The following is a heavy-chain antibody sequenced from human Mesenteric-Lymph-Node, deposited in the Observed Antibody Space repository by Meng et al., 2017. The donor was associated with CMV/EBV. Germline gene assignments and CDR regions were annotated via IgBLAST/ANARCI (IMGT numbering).Heavy chain of an antibody. Sequence: KAYGYTFTSYDMNWVRQAHGKGFEWMGWINNNTGNKKHAQGFTGRCVFSLDTSVSTAYLQISSLKAEDTAVYYCARFITNSLYYFDYWGQGTLVTVSS. J-gene: IGHJ4*02. V-gene: IGHV7-4-1*02. CDR1: GYTFTSYD. D-gene: IGHD3-22*01. CDR3: ARFITNSLYYFDY. CDR2: INNNTGNK.